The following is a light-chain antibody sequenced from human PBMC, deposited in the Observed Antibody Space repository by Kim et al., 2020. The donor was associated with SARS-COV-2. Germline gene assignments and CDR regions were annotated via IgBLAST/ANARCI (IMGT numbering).Light chain of an antibody. J-gene: IGLJ3*02. CDR3: NSRDSSGNHWV. CDR2: GKN. CDR1: SLRNYY. V-gene: IGLV3-19*01. Sequence: ALGQTVKSTCQGDSLRNYYSSGYQQHPGQAPVLVIYGKNNRPSGIPDRFSGSSSGNTASLTITGAQAEDEADYYCNSRDSSGNHWVFGGGTQLTVL.